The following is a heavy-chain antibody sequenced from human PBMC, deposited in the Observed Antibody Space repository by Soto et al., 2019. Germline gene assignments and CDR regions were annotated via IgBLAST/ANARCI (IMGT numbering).Heavy chain of an antibody. CDR1: GYTFTSYD. CDR2: MNPSSGNT. Sequence: ASVKVSCKASGYTFTSYDINWVRQATGQGLERMGWMNPSSGNTVYAQKFQGRVNMSRNTSTSTAYMELSSLRSDDTAVYYCARRRGVVAARPYYYYVMDVWGQGTTVTVSS. J-gene: IGHJ6*02. V-gene: IGHV1-8*01. CDR3: ARRRGVVAARPYYYYVMDV. D-gene: IGHD6-6*01.